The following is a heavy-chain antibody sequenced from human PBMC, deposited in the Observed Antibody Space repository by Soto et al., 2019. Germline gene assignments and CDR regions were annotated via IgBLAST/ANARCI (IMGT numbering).Heavy chain of an antibody. Sequence: QVQLVQSGAEVKKPGSSVTVSCTASGGTFSSYAISWVRQAPGQGLEWMGGIIPIFGTANYAQKFQGRVTITEDESTSTAYMELSSLRYEYTVVYYCARSAATVTTGGAFDIWGQGTMLTVSS. J-gene: IGHJ3*02. CDR2: IIPIFGTA. CDR1: GGTFSSYA. V-gene: IGHV1-69*01. D-gene: IGHD4-17*01. CDR3: ARSAATVTTGGAFDI.